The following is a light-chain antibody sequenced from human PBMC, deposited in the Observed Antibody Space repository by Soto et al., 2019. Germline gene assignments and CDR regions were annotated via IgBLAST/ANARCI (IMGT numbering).Light chain of an antibody. CDR2: DAS. J-gene: IGKJ5*01. CDR1: QGISGA. V-gene: IGKV1-13*02. CDR3: QKFHTYPVN. Sequence: AIQLTPSPSSLSASVGYIATITCRASQGISGALAWYQQKPGRAPTLLIYDASSLESGVPSRFSGSESGTDFTLTISSLQAEDFATYYCQKFHTYPVNFGQGTQLEIK.